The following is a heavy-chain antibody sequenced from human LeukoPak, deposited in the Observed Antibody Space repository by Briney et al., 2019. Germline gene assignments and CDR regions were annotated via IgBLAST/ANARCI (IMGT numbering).Heavy chain of an antibody. Sequence: GGSLRLSCAASGFTFDDYAMHWVRQAPGKGLEWVAFIRYDGSNKYYADSVKGRFTISRDNSKNTLYLQMNSLRAEDTAVYYCARSFSSSWYDWGQGTLVTVSS. CDR2: IRYDGSNK. D-gene: IGHD6-13*01. J-gene: IGHJ4*02. V-gene: IGHV3-30*02. CDR3: ARSFSSSWYD. CDR1: GFTFDDYA.